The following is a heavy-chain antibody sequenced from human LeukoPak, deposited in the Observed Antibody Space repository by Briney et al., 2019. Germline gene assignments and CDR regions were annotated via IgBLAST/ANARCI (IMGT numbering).Heavy chain of an antibody. CDR1: GFTFSTYW. J-gene: IGHJ4*02. V-gene: IGHV3-7*01. CDR2: IKQDGSEK. CDR3: ARGLGYSYGYADY. Sequence: GGSLRLCCAACGFTFSTYWMSWVRQAPGKGLEWVANIKQDGSEKYYVDSVKGRYTISRDNAKNSLYLQMNSLRAEDTAVYYCARGLGYSYGYADYWGQGTLVTVSS. D-gene: IGHD5-18*01.